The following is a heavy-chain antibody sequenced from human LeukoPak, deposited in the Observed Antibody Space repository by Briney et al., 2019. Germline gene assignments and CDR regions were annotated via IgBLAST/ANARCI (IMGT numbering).Heavy chain of an antibody. D-gene: IGHD2/OR15-2a*01. CDR3: ARGEYLEGAFDI. V-gene: IGHV1-8*01. CDR2: MNPSSGNT. J-gene: IGHJ3*02. CDR1: GYTFTNYD. Sequence: ASVKVPCEASGYTFTNYDINWVRQATGQGLEWMGWMNPSSGNTGYAQEFQGRVTMTRNTSITTAYMELSSLRSEDTAVYYCARGEYLEGAFDIWGQGTVVTVSS.